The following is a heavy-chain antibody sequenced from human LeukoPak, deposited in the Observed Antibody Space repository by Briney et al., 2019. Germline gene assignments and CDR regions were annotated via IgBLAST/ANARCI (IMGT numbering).Heavy chain of an antibody. CDR1: GCTLTELS. V-gene: IGHV1-24*01. CDR3: ARERRPLKELSDAFDI. Sequence: ASVKVSCKVSGCTLTELSIYWVRQAPGKGLEWMGSFDCEDRDTIYAPKVQDRVTMTVDTSTDTAYMELNSLRAEDTAVYYCARERRPLKELSDAFDIWGQRTMVTVSS. D-gene: IGHD3-16*02. J-gene: IGHJ3*02. CDR2: FDCEDRDT.